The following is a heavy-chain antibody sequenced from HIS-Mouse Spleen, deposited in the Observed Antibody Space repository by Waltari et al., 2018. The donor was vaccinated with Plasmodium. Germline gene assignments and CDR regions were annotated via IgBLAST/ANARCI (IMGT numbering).Heavy chain of an antibody. CDR2: ISYDGSNK. J-gene: IGHJ4*02. Sequence: QVQLVESGGGVVQPGRSLRLSCAASGFTFSSYGMNWVRQAPGKGLEWVAVISYDGSNKYYADSVKGRFTISRDNSKNTLYLQMNSLRAEDTAVYYCATSGLTGGTYYFDYWGQGTLVTVSS. V-gene: IGHV3-30*03. D-gene: IGHD7-27*01. CDR1: GFTFSSYG. CDR3: ATSGLTGGTYYFDY.